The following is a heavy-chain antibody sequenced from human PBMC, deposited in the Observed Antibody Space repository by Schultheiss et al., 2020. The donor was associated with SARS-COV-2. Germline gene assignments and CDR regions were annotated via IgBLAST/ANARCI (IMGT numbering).Heavy chain of an antibody. J-gene: IGHJ4*02. CDR1: GFTFSNAW. V-gene: IGHV3-15*01. D-gene: IGHD4-17*01. CDR2: IKSKTDGGTT. Sequence: GGSLRLSCAASGFTFSNAWMSWVRQAPGKGLEWVGRIKSKTDGGTTDYAAPVKGRFTISRDDSKNTLYLQMNSLKTEDTAVYYCASDYGDPQYYFDYWGQGTLVTVSS. CDR3: ASDYGDPQYYFDY.